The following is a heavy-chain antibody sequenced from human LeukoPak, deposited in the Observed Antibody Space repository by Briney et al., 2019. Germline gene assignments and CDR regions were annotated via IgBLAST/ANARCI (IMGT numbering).Heavy chain of an antibody. CDR2: ISWDGGST. J-gene: IGHJ5*02. CDR3: AKDSGSGSYSWFDP. V-gene: IGHV3-43*01. D-gene: IGHD3-10*01. CDR1: GFTFDDYT. Sequence: GGSLRLSCAASGFTFDDYTMHWVRQAPGKGLEWVSLISWDGGSTYYADSVKGRFTISRDNSKNSLYLQMNSLRTEDTALYYCAKDSGSGSYSWFDPWGQGTLVTVSS.